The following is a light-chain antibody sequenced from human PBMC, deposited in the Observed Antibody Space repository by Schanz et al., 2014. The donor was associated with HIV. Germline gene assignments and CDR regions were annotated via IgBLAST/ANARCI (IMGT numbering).Light chain of an antibody. CDR1: RSNIGTGFD. CDR3: QSFDRSLSAVV. Sequence: QSVLTQPPSVSGAPGQRVTISCTGTRSNIGTGFDVHWYQLLPGTAPKVLIFANTHRPSGVPDRFSGSKSGTSASLAITGLQAEDEADYYCQSFDRSLSAVVFGGGTKLTV. CDR2: ANT. J-gene: IGLJ2*01. V-gene: IGLV1-40*01.